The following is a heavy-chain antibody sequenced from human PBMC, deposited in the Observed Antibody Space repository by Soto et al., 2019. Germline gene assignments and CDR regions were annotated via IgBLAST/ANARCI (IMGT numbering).Heavy chain of an antibody. Sequence: SETLSLTCTVSGGSISSGGYYWSWIRQHPGKGLEWIGYIYYSGSTYYNPSLKSQVTISVDTSKNQFSLKLSSVTAADTAVYYCARGRVPYYYYGMDVWGQGTTVTVSS. CDR2: IYYSGST. J-gene: IGHJ6*02. V-gene: IGHV4-31*01. CDR3: ARGRVPYYYYGMDV. CDR1: GGSISSGGYY. D-gene: IGHD2-2*01.